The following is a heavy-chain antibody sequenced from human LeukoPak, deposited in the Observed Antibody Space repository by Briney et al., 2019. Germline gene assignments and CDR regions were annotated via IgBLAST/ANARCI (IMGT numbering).Heavy chain of an antibody. D-gene: IGHD5-12*01. CDR3: ARDYEDLDGMDV. V-gene: IGHV4-39*07. Sequence: SETLSLTCTVSGGSITSSNYYWGWIRQSPGKGLEWIGSIYYSGSTYYNPSLKSRVTISVDTSKNQFSLKLSSVTAADTAVYYCARDYEDLDGMDVWGQGTTVTVSS. J-gene: IGHJ6*02. CDR2: IYYSGST. CDR1: GGSITSSNYY.